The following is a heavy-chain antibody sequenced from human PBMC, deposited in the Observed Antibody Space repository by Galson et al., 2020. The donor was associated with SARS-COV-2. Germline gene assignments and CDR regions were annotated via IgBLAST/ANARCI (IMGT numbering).Heavy chain of an antibody. CDR3: AAWGSSHTKSAY. Sequence: SETLSLTCTVSGGSISSYYWSWIRQPPGKGLEWIGYIYYSGSTNYNPSLKSRVTISVDTSKNQFSLKLSSVTAADTAVYYCAAWGSSHTKSAYWGQGTLVTVSS. CDR1: GGSISSYY. V-gene: IGHV4-59*01. CDR2: IYYSGST. D-gene: IGHD3-16*01. J-gene: IGHJ4*02.